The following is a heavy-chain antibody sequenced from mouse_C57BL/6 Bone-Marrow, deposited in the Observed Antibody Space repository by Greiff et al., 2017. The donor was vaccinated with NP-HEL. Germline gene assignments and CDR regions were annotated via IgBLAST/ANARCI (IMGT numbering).Heavy chain of an antibody. Sequence: EVHLVESGGGLVKPGGSLKLSCAASGFTFSDYGMHWVRQAPEKGLEWVAYISSGSSTIYYADTVKGRFTISRDNAKNTLFLQMTSLRSEDTAMYYCARKYYGRFAYWGQGTLVTVSA. D-gene: IGHD1-1*01. CDR2: ISSGSSTI. CDR3: ARKYYGRFAY. CDR1: GFTFSDYG. V-gene: IGHV5-17*01. J-gene: IGHJ3*01.